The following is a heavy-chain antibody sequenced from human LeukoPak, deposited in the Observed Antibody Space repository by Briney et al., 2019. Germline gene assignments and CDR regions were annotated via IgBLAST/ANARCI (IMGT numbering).Heavy chain of an antibody. V-gene: IGHV4-39*01. CDR2: IYYSGST. CDR1: VGSISSSSYY. Sequence: SETLSLTCTVSVGSISSSSYYWGWIRQPPGKGLEWIGSIYYSGSTYYNPSLKSRVTISVDTSKNQFSLKLSSVTAADTAVYYCASIPSSQYSYGSDYWGQGTLVTVSS. CDR3: ASIPSSQYSYGSDY. J-gene: IGHJ4*02. D-gene: IGHD5-18*01.